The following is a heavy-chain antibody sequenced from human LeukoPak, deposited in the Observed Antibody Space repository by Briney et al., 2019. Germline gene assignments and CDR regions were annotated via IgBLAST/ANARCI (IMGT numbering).Heavy chain of an antibody. Sequence: GGSLRLSCAASGFAFNDAMHWVRQAPGKGLEWVAFIWFDGSNKHYADSVKGRFTISRDNSEDTLYLQMNSLRAEDTAVYYCVRDPSGSGFAFDSWGQGALVTVSS. CDR1: GFAFNDA. J-gene: IGHJ4*02. V-gene: IGHV3-33*08. D-gene: IGHD1-1*01. CDR3: VRDPSGSGFAFDS. CDR2: IWFDGSNK.